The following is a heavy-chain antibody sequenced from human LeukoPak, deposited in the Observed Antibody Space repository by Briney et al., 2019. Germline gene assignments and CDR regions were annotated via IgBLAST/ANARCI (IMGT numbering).Heavy chain of an antibody. Sequence: GRSLRLSCAASGFTFSSYAMHWVRQAPGKGLEWVAVISYDGSNKYYADSVKGRFTISRDNSKNTLYLQMNSLRAEDTAVYYCARDLSPKGFWSGTHYYYYGMDVWGQGTTVTVSS. D-gene: IGHD3-3*01. J-gene: IGHJ6*02. V-gene: IGHV3-30-3*01. CDR1: GFTFSSYA. CDR3: ARDLSPKGFWSGTHYYYYGMDV. CDR2: ISYDGSNK.